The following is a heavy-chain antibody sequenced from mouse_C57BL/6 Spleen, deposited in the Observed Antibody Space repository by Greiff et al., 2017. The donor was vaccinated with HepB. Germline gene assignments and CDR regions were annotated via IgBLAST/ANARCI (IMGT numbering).Heavy chain of an antibody. D-gene: IGHD1-1*01. CDR3: ARELRRDYFDY. J-gene: IGHJ2*01. CDR2: IDPSDSYT. Sequence: QVQLKQPGAELVRPGTSVKLSCKASGYTFTSYWMHWVKQRPGQGLEWIGVIDPSDSYTNYNQKFKGKATLTVDTSSSTAYMQLSSLTSEDSAVYYCARELRRDYFDYWGQGTTLTVSS. V-gene: IGHV1-59*01. CDR1: GYTFTSYW.